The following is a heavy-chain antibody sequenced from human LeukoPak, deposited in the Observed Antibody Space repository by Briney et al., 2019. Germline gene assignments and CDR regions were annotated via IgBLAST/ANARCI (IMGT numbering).Heavy chain of an antibody. CDR1: RFTFSSFA. CDR2: ISDGSRDT. J-gene: IGHJ4*02. CDR3: TTRLRNHFDY. V-gene: IGHV3-23*01. Sequence: PGGSLRLSCAASRFTFSSFAMSWVRQAPGKGLEWVSTISDGSRDTHYAGSVKGRFTISRDDSQNIVYIQMGSLRAEDTALYYCTTRLRNHFDYWGQGTQVTVSS. D-gene: IGHD5-12*01.